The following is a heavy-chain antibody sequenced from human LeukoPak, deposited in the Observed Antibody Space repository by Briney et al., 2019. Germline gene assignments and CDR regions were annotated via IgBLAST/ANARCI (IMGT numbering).Heavy chain of an antibody. CDR1: GFTFSNAW. CDR2: IKSKTDGGTT. V-gene: IGHV3-15*01. D-gene: IGHD3-10*01. CDR3: TTSYYYGSGRYDFDY. Sequence: GGSLRLPCAASGFTFSNAWMSWVRQAPGKGLEWVGRIKSKTDGGTTDYAAPVKGGFTISRDDSKNTLYLQMNSLKTEDTAVYYCTTSYYYGSGRYDFDYWGQGTLVTVSS. J-gene: IGHJ4*02.